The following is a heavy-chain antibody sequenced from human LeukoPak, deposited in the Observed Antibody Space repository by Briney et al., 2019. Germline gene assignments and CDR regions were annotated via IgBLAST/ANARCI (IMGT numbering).Heavy chain of an antibody. V-gene: IGHV1-2*02. D-gene: IGHD3-22*01. Sequence: GASVKVSCKASGYTFTGHYMHWVRQAPGQGLEWMGWINPNSGGTNYAQKFQGRVTMTKDTSISTAYMELSRLRSDDTAVYYCARDPQNTYYYDSSPDSTRGDYWGQGTLVTVSS. J-gene: IGHJ4*02. CDR1: GYTFTGHY. CDR2: INPNSGGT. CDR3: ARDPQNTYYYDSSPDSTRGDY.